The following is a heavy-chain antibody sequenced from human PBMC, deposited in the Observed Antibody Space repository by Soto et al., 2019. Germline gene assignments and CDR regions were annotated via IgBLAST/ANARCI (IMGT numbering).Heavy chain of an antibody. CDR1: GGTFGSYA. CDR3: ARSQGSSTSLEIYYYYYYGMDV. Sequence: QVQLVQSGAEVKKPGSSVKVSCRASGGTFGSYAISWVRQAPGQGLEWMGGIIPIPGTANYAQKFQDRVTMAADEPTSTAYMELGSLRSEDTAVYYCARSQGSSTSLEIYYYYYYGMDVWGQGTTVTVSS. CDR2: IIPIPGTA. J-gene: IGHJ6*02. V-gene: IGHV1-69*01. D-gene: IGHD2-2*01.